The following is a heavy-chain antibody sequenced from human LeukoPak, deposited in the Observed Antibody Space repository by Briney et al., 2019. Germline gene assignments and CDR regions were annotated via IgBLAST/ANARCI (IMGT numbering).Heavy chain of an antibody. Sequence: GGSLRLSCAASGFTFSDYYMSWIRQAPGKGLEWVSYISSSGSTIFYADSVKGRFTISRDNAKNSPYLQMNSLRAEDTAVYYCASTLTRIMIFGVPSSDYYYGMDVWGQGTTVTVSS. J-gene: IGHJ6*02. CDR3: ASTLTRIMIFGVPSSDYYYGMDV. V-gene: IGHV3-11*01. D-gene: IGHD3/OR15-3a*01. CDR2: ISSSGSTI. CDR1: GFTFSDYY.